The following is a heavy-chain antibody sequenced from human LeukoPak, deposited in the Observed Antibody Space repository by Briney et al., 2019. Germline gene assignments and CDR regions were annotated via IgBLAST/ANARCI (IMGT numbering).Heavy chain of an antibody. CDR1: GYSFTSYW. CDR2: IYPGDSDT. J-gene: IGHJ5*02. D-gene: IGHD3-3*01. Sequence: GESLKISCKGSGYSFTSYWIGWVRQMPGKGLEWMGIIYPGDSDTRYSPSFQGQVTISADKSISTAYLQWSSLKASDTAMYDCARQHYDFWSGYYTSHWFDPWGQGTLVTVSS. CDR3: ARQHYDFWSGYYTSHWFDP. V-gene: IGHV5-51*01.